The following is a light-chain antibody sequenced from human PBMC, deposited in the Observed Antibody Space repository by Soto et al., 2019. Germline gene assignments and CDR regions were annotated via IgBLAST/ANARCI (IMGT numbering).Light chain of an antibody. Sequence: EIVLTQPPGPLSVSPGDRVTLSCRASQTVNNNYLAWYQQKPGQAPRLLICGASTPATGTPARFSGSGSGTHFTLTVSRLEPEDVAVYYCQQYGGSAPWTFGPGTKVDMK. CDR1: QTVNNNY. CDR2: GAS. V-gene: IGKV3-20*01. J-gene: IGKJ1*01. CDR3: QQYGGSAPWT.